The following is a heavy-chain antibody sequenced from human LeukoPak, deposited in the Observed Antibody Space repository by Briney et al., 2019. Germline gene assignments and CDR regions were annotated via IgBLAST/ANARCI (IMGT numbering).Heavy chain of an antibody. J-gene: IGHJ6*03. D-gene: IGHD6-6*01. CDR2: INHSGST. CDR1: GGSFSGYY. CDR3: ARKRGIAARLGYMDV. Sequence: SETLSLTCAVYGGSFSGYYWSWIRQPPGKGLEWIGEINHSGSTNYNPSLKSRVTISVDTSKNQFSLKLSSVTAADTAVYYCARKRGIAARLGYMDVWGKGTTVTVSS. V-gene: IGHV4-34*01.